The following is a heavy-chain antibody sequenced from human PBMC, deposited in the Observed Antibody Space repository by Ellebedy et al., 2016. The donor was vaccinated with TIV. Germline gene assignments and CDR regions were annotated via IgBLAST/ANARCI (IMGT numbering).Heavy chain of an antibody. Sequence: MPGGSLRLSCTVSGGSINTYYWTWIRQPPGKGLEYIGFVHYTGITNYNPSLRSRVTLSVDSFKNQFSLKLDSVTAADTAVYYCARAPAGTQQSPLDYWGQGTLVTVSS. J-gene: IGHJ4*02. CDR2: VHYTGIT. V-gene: IGHV4-59*12. CDR3: ARAPAGTQQSPLDY. CDR1: GGSINTYY. D-gene: IGHD6-13*01.